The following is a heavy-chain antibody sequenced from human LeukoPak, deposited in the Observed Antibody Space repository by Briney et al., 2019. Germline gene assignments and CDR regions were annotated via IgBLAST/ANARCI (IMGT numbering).Heavy chain of an antibody. D-gene: IGHD3-10*01. CDR1: GFTVSSNY. J-gene: IGHJ4*02. CDR2: IYSGGST. CDR3: AKDKAQAYYASGSLVL. V-gene: IGHV3-53*05. Sequence: GGSLRLSCAASGFTVSSNYMSWVRPAPGKGLEWVSVIYSGGSTYYADSVKGRFTISRDNSKKTLYLQMNSLRTEDTALYYCAKDKAQAYYASGSLVLWGQGTLVTVSS.